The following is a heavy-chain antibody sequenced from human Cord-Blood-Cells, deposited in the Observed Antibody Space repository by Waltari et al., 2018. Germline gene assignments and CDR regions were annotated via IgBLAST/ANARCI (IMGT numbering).Heavy chain of an antibody. J-gene: IGHJ5*02. CDR3: APCEPLWFGELTDWFDP. CDR2: SDYSGTT. CDR1: GGSISSSSYY. Sequence: QLQLQESGPGLVKPSETLSLTCTVSGGSISSSSYYWGWIRQPPGKGLEWIGSSDYSGTTHDHPSLKGRVTISVATSKNQFSRKLVSVPAADTAVYSCAPCEPLWFGELTDWFDPWGQGTLVTVSS. D-gene: IGHD3-10*01. V-gene: IGHV4-39*01.